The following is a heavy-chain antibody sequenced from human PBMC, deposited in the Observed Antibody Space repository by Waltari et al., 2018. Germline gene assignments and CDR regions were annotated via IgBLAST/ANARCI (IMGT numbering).Heavy chain of an antibody. CDR3: ARGRDGYNFNYMDV. D-gene: IGHD5-12*01. J-gene: IGHJ6*03. V-gene: IGHV4-59*01. CDR1: GGSISSYY. CDR2: IYYSGST. Sequence: QVQLQESGPGLVKPSETLSLTCTVSGGSISSYYWSWIRQPPGKGLEWIGYIYYSGSTNYNPSLKSRVTISVDTSKNQFSLKLSSVTAADTAVYYCARGRDGYNFNYMDVWGKGTTVTVSS.